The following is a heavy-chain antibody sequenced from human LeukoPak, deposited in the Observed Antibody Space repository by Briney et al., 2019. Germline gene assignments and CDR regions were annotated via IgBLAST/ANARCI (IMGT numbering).Heavy chain of an antibody. V-gene: IGHV4-4*07. Sequence: SETLSLTCTVSGGSISSYYWSWIRQPAGKGLEWIGRIYTSGSTNYNPSLKSRVTMSVDTSKNQFSLKLSSVTAADTAVYYCARKGTDYGGNSGDYYFDYWGQGTLVTVSS. CDR1: GGSISSYY. D-gene: IGHD4-23*01. J-gene: IGHJ4*02. CDR2: IYTSGST. CDR3: ARKGTDYGGNSGDYYFDY.